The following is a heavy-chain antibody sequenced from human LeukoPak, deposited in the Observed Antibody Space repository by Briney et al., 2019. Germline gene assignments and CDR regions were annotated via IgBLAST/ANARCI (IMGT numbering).Heavy chain of an antibody. V-gene: IGHV4-59*01. CDR2: IYYSGST. D-gene: IGHD3-22*01. Sequence: SETLSLTCTVSGGSISNYYWSWIRQPPGKGLEWIGHIYYSGSTNYNPSLKSRVTISVDTSKNQFSLKLSSVTAADTAVYYCASTYYYDSSGYETDAFDIWGQGTMVTVSS. CDR1: GGSISNYY. J-gene: IGHJ3*02. CDR3: ASTYYYDSSGYETDAFDI.